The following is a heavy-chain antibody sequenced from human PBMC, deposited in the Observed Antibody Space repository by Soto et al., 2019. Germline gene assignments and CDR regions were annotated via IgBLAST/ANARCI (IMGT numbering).Heavy chain of an antibody. V-gene: IGHV3-30*18. CDR1: GFAFSSYG. J-gene: IGHJ4*02. CDR3: AKDTYYHDTSGYYVFDH. D-gene: IGHD3-22*01. CDR2: ISYDGSKK. Sequence: QVQLVESGGGVVQPGKSLRLSCAASGFAFSSYGIHWVRQAPGKGLEWVAGISYDGSKKYYADSVKGQFTISRDNSENXXRLQMDGLRADDTAMYYCAKDTYYHDTSGYYVFDHWGQGTLVTVSS.